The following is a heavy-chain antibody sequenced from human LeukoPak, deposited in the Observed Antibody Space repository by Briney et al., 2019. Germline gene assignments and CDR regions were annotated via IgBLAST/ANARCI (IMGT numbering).Heavy chain of an antibody. CDR1: GFSFSDHF. CDR3: ARPEGSSVEY. V-gene: IGHV3-11*01. Sequence: PGGSLRLSCAASGFSFSDHFMSWIRQAPGQGLEWISYISGSGSIIHHADSVKGRFTISSDNAKNTLYLQMNSLRAEDTAVYYCARPEGSSVEYWGQGTLVTVSS. J-gene: IGHJ4*02. D-gene: IGHD6-6*01. CDR2: ISGSGSII.